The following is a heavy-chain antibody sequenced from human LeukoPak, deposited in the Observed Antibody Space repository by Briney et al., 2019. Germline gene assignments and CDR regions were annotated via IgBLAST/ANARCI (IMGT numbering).Heavy chain of an antibody. J-gene: IGHJ6*02. CDR2: IIPIFGTA. V-gene: IGHV1-69*13. CDR1: GGTFSSYA. Sequence: SVKVSCKASGGTFSSYAISWVRQAPGQGLEWMGGIIPIFGTANYAQKFQGRVTITADESTSTAYMELSSLRSEDTAVYYCARAGGRYFDWQGNYYYGMDVWGQGTTVTVSS. CDR3: ARAGGRYFDWQGNYYYGMDV. D-gene: IGHD3-9*01.